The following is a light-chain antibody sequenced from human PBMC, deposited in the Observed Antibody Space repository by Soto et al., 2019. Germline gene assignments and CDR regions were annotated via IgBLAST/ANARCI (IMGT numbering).Light chain of an antibody. CDR3: QQYNNWPPYT. CDR1: QSVSSN. J-gene: IGKJ2*01. CDR2: GAS. V-gene: IGKV3-15*01. Sequence: EIVMTQSPATLSVSPGERATLSYRASQSVSSNLAWYQQKPGQAPRLLIYGASTRATGIPARFSGSGSGTEFALTISSLQSEDFAVYYCQQYNNWPPYTVGQGTKLEI.